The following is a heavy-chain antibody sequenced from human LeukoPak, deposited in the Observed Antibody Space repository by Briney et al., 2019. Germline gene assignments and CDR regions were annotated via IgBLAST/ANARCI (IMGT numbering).Heavy chain of an antibody. CDR3: AREDYCSGGSCYSGYFQH. CDR2: IYYTGST. CDR1: GASIRSSY. V-gene: IGHV4-59*12. D-gene: IGHD2-15*01. J-gene: IGHJ1*01. Sequence: SETLSLTCTVSGASIRSSYWSWLRQRPGKGLEWIRYIYYTGSTNSNPSLKSRVTVSVDTSMNQFSLKLSSMTAADTAVYYCAREDYCSGGSCYSGYFQHWGQGTLVTVSS.